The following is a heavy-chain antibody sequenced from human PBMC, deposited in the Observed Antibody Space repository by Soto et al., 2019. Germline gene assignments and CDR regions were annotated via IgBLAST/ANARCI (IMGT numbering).Heavy chain of an antibody. Sequence: LGLSWGGPVFTFSIDPVHFVRQTPGNGPAWVAVISYDGSNNYYAGSVKGRFTISRDNSKNKLYLQLNSLRAEDTAVYYCARDRNQNVWGYYYHGMDVWGQGTKVTVSS. CDR3: ARDRNQNVWGYYYHGMDV. D-gene: IGHD3-16*01. CDR1: VFTFSIDP. CDR2: ISYDGSNN. J-gene: IGHJ6*02. V-gene: IGHV3-30-3*01.